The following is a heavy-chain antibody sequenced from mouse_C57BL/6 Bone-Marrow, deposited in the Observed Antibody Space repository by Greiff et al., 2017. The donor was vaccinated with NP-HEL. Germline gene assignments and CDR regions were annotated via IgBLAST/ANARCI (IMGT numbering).Heavy chain of an antibody. V-gene: IGHV5-6*01. J-gene: IGHJ4*01. Sequence: EVQLVESGGDLVKPGGSLKLSCAASGFTFSSYGMSWVRQTPDKRLEWVATISSGGSYTYYPDSVKGRFTISRDNAKNTLYLQMSSLKSEDTAMYYCARRVYAMDYWGQGTSVTVSS. CDR1: GFTFSSYG. CDR3: ARRVYAMDY. CDR2: ISSGGSYT.